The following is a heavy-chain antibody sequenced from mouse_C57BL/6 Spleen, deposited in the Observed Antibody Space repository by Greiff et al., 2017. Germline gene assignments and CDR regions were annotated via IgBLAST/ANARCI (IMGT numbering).Heavy chain of an antibody. D-gene: IGHD2-1*01. CDR2: IRNKANGYTT. CDR3: ARIYYGNSYAMDY. Sequence: EVKLMESGGGLVQPGGSLSLSCAASGFTFTDYYMSWVRQPPGKALEWLGFIRNKANGYTTEYSASVKGRFTISRDNSQSILYLQMNALRAEDSATYYCARIYYGNSYAMDYWGQGTSVTVSS. V-gene: IGHV7-3*01. J-gene: IGHJ4*01. CDR1: GFTFTDYY.